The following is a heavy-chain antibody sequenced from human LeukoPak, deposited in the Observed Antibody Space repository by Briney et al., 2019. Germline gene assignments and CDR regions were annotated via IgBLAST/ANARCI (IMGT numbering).Heavy chain of an antibody. D-gene: IGHD2/OR15-2a*01. CDR2: ISSSGGST. Sequence: GGSLRLSCAASGFTFSSYAMSWVRQAPGKGLEWVSAISSSGGSTYYADSVRGRFTISRDNSKNTLYLQMNSLRAEDTAVYYCAKDRTRALIGIMDVWGKGTTVTVSS. CDR1: GFTFSSYA. CDR3: AKDRTRALIGIMDV. J-gene: IGHJ6*03. V-gene: IGHV3-23*01.